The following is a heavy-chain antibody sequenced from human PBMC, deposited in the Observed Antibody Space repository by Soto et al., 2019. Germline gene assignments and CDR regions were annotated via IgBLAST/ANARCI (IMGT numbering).Heavy chain of an antibody. J-gene: IGHJ5*02. Sequence: GESLKISCKASPDNFNNYWIAWVRQMPGKGLEWMGVIYPDDSDTRYSPSFQGQVTISVDKSIRTVYLQWSSLKASDTAIYYCALGNIIMAVATTGNVPTPNWFDPWVQGTLVTVSS. D-gene: IGHD2-15*01. V-gene: IGHV5-51*01. CDR2: IYPDDSDT. CDR1: PDNFNNYW. CDR3: ALGNIIMAVATTGNVPTPNWFDP.